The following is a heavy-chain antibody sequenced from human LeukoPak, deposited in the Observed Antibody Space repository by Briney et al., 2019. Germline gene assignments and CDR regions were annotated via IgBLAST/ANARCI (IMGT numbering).Heavy chain of an antibody. CDR3: ARQLGSSSSPG. CDR1: GGSISSNNW. CDR2: IYHSGST. J-gene: IGHJ4*02. V-gene: IGHV4-4*02. Sequence: TLSLTCAVSGGSISSNNWWNWVRQTPGKGLEWIGEIYHSGSTNYNPSLKSRVTISVDKSNNQFSLKLNSVTAADTAVYYCARQLGSSSSPGWGQGTLVTVSS. D-gene: IGHD2-2*01.